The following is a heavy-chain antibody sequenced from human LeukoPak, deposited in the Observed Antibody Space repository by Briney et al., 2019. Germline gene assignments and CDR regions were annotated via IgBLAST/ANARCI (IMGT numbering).Heavy chain of an antibody. Sequence: PSETLSLTCSVSSGSISKSNYYWGWIRQPPGKGLEWIGSIFYSGSTDYNPSLKSLVTTSVDPSKNQFSLRLTSVTATATAVYYCARISGRAYYFDYWGQGTLVSVSS. CDR3: ARISGRAYYFDY. CDR1: SGSISKSNYY. V-gene: IGHV4-39*01. D-gene: IGHD3-3*02. CDR2: IFYSGST. J-gene: IGHJ4*02.